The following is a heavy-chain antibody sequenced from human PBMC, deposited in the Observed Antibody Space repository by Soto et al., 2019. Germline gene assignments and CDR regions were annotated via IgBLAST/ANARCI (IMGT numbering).Heavy chain of an antibody. J-gene: IGHJ4*02. V-gene: IGHV4-59*08. CDR1: GGSISSYY. CDR2: IYYSGST. D-gene: IGHD2-15*01. CDR3: ARHACSGGSCYLFDY. Sequence: PSETLSLTCTVSGGSISSYYWSWIRQPPGKGLEWIGYIYYSGSTNYNPSLKSRVTISVDTSKNQFSLKLSSVTAADTAVYYCARHACSGGSCYLFDYWGQGTLVTVSS.